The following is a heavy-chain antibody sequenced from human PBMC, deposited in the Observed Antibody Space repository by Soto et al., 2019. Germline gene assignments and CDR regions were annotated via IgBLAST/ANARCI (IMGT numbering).Heavy chain of an antibody. D-gene: IGHD2-15*01. Sequence: QVQLQESGPGLVKPSQTLSLTCTVSGGSISSGGYYWSWIRQHPGKGLEWIGYIYYSGSTYYNPSLKSRVTISVDTSKNQFSLKLSSVTAADTAMYYCARYTVVPGQYYFDYWGQGTLVTVSS. CDR3: ARYTVVPGQYYFDY. J-gene: IGHJ4*02. CDR1: GGSISSGGYY. CDR2: IYYSGST. V-gene: IGHV4-31*03.